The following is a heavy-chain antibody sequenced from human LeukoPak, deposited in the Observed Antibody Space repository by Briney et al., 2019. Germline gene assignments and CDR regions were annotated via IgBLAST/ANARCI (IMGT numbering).Heavy chain of an antibody. Sequence: GGSLRLSCAASGFTFSSYSMNWVRQAPGKGLEWVSSISSSSSYIYYADSVKGRFTISRDNAKNSLYLQMNSLRAEDTAVYYCAREEDIVVVPAATWLGEAAAGHGNLDYWGQGTLVTVSS. CDR2: ISSSSSYI. CDR3: AREEDIVVVPAATWLGEAAAGHGNLDY. D-gene: IGHD2-2*01. CDR1: GFTFSSYS. V-gene: IGHV3-21*01. J-gene: IGHJ4*02.